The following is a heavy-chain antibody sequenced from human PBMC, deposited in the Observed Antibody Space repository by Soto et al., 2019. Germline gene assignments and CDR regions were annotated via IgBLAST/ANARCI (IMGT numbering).Heavy chain of an antibody. V-gene: IGHV3-11*01. CDR1: GFTFSDYY. Sequence: VGSLRLSCAASGFTFSDYYMGWIRQAPGRGLEWLSYISIASSTIYYADSVKGRFSISRDNAKNSLYLQLSSLRAEDTAVYFCARERARVFDSWGQGTLVTVSS. CDR3: ARERARVFDS. J-gene: IGHJ4*02. CDR2: ISIASSTI.